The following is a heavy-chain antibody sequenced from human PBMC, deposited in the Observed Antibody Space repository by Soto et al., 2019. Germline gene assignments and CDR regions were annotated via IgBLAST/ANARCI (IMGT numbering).Heavy chain of an antibody. CDR2: IKSKTDGGTT. V-gene: IGHV3-15*07. D-gene: IGHD2-8*01. J-gene: IGHJ4*02. CDR3: TKHLSNGSPDY. Sequence: GGSLRLSCAASGFTFSNAWMNWVRQAPGKGLEWVGHIKSKTDGGTTDYAAPVKGRFNISRDDSKDTLYLQMNSLRAEDTAVFYCTKHLSNGSPDYWGQGTLVTVSS. CDR1: GFTFSNAW.